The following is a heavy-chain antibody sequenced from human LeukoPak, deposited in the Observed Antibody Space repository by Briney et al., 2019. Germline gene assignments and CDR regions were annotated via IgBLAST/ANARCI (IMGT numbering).Heavy chain of an antibody. CDR2: IRYDGSNK. CDR3: TTGGSSLGAFDI. Sequence: TGGSLRLSCAASGFTFSSYGMHWVRQAPGKGLEWVAFIRYDGSNKYYADSVKGRFTISRDNSKNTLYLQMNSLKTEDTAVYYCTTGGSSLGAFDIWGQGTMVTVSS. V-gene: IGHV3-30*02. J-gene: IGHJ3*02. CDR1: GFTFSSYG. D-gene: IGHD6-13*01.